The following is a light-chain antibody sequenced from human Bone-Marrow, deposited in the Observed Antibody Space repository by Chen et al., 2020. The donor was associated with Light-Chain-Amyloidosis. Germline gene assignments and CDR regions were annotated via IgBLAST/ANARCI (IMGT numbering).Light chain of an antibody. CDR1: SGSIDTNF. CDR3: QSYERANWV. CDR2: EDD. Sequence: NFILTPPHSVSESPGTTPTISCPASSGSIDTNFVQWYQQRPGSVPTIVIFEDDQRPSGVPDRCSGSIDSSSNSASLTIADLRAEDEADYYCQSYERANWVFGGGTKLTVL. V-gene: IGLV6-57*02. J-gene: IGLJ3*02.